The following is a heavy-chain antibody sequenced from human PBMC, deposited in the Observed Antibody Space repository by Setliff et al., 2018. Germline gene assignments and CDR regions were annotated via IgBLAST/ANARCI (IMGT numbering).Heavy chain of an antibody. CDR3: ARGGNPPYDAFDI. CDR1: GYTFTSYA. Sequence: ASVKVSCKASGYTFTSYAMHWVRQAPGQRLEWMGWINAGNGNTKYSQKFQGRVTITTDESTSTAYMELSSLRSEDTAVYYCARGGNPPYDAFDIWGQGTMVT. V-gene: IGHV1-3*01. J-gene: IGHJ3*02. CDR2: INAGNGNT. D-gene: IGHD2-15*01.